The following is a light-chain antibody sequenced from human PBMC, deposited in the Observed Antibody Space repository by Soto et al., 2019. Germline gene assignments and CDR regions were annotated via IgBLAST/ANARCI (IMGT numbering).Light chain of an antibody. CDR2: DVN. J-gene: IGLJ2*01. CDR1: SSDIGAYNF. V-gene: IGLV2-14*03. CDR3: TSWTTSTTMI. Sequence: QSALTQPASVSGSPGQSLTISCTGTSSDIGAYNFVSWYQQHPGKAPKLMLYDVNIRPSGVSKRFSGSKSGITASLTISGLQAEDEADYYCTSWTTSTTMIFGGGTKLTVL.